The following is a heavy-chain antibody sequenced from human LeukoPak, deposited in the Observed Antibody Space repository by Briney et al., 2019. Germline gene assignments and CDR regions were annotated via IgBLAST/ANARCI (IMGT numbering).Heavy chain of an antibody. Sequence: SETLSLTCTVSGGSISGYFWSCIRQPPGQGLEFIGYIYYTGATLYNPSLKSRVTMSVDTSKNQFSLKLSSVTAADTAVYYCARHDPVGYYQHGMDVWSQGTTVTVSS. CDR3: ARHDPVGYYQHGMDV. CDR1: GGSISGYF. J-gene: IGHJ6*02. V-gene: IGHV4-59*08. D-gene: IGHD2-15*01. CDR2: IYYTGAT.